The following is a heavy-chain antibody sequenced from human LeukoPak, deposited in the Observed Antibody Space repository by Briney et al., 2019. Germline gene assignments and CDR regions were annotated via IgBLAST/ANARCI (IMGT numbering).Heavy chain of an antibody. Sequence: PGGSLRLSCAASGFTFSSNWMTWVRQAPGKGLEWVANIKQDGSEKYYVDSVKGRFTISRDNAKNSLYPQMNSLRAEDTAMYYCARDAFSRISIFGVVSDAFDIWGQGTMVTVSS. J-gene: IGHJ3*02. CDR1: GFTFSSNW. V-gene: IGHV3-7*01. CDR3: ARDAFSRISIFGVVSDAFDI. CDR2: IKQDGSEK. D-gene: IGHD3-3*01.